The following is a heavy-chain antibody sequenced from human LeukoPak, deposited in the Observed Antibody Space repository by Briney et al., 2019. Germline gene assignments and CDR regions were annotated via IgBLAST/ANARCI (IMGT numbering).Heavy chain of an antibody. CDR2: INHSGST. D-gene: IGHD5-18*01. CDR3: ARRRAAMAHYYYYYMDV. J-gene: IGHJ6*03. CDR1: GGSFSGYY. V-gene: IGHV4-34*01. Sequence: SETLSLTCAVYGGSFSGYYWGWIRQPPGKGLEWIGEINHSGSTNYNPSLKSRVTILVDTSKNQFSLKLSSVTAADTAVYYCARRRAAMAHYYYYYMDVWGKGTTVTISS.